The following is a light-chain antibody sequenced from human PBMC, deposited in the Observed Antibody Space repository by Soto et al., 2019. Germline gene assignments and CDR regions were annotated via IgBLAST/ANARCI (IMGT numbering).Light chain of an antibody. CDR2: DAS. V-gene: IGKV1-5*01. J-gene: IGKJ1*01. Sequence: DIQMTQSPSTLSASVGDRVTITCRASQSISSWLAWYQQKPGKAPKLLIYDASSLESGVPSRFSGRGSGTEFTLTISSLQPDDFATYYCQQYNSYSRWTFGQGTKVDI. CDR3: QQYNSYSRWT. CDR1: QSISSW.